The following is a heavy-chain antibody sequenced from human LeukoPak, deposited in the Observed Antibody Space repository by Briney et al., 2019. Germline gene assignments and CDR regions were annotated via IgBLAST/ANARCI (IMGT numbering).Heavy chain of an antibody. Sequence: GGSLRLSCAAPGFTFSSYGMHWVRQAPGKGLEWVAVIWYDGSNKYYADSVKGRFTISRDNSKNTLYLQMNSLRAEDTAVYYCAKGPGRGDYDSSGRIDYWGQGTLVTVSS. CDR1: GFTFSSYG. J-gene: IGHJ4*02. CDR2: IWYDGSNK. D-gene: IGHD3-22*01. V-gene: IGHV3-30*02. CDR3: AKGPGRGDYDSSGRIDY.